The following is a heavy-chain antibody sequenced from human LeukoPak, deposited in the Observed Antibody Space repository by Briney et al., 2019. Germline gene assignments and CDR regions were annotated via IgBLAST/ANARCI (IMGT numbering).Heavy chain of an antibody. J-gene: IGHJ4*02. CDR2: AFYSGSA. Sequence: SETLSLTCTVSGGSIKSSDYYWVWIRQPPGKGLEWIGNAFYSGSAHYTPSLKSRVTISTDTSKNQFSLKLTSVTAADTAVYYCARHVDGYNYGLPRYYFDFWGQGTLVTVSS. V-gene: IGHV4-39*01. CDR1: GGSIKSSDYY. D-gene: IGHD5-18*01. CDR3: ARHVDGYNYGLPRYYFDF.